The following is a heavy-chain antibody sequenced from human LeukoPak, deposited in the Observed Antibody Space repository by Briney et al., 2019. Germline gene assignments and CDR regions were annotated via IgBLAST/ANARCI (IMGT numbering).Heavy chain of an antibody. CDR3: ARSWGGSYWYFDL. Sequence: SETLSLTCAVYGGSFSGYYWSWIRQPPGKGLEWIGEINHSGSTNYDPSLKSRVTISVDTSKNQFSLKLSSVTAADTAVYYCARSWGGSYWYFDLWGRGTLVTVSS. J-gene: IGHJ2*01. CDR1: GGSFSGYY. V-gene: IGHV4-34*01. D-gene: IGHD2-21*01. CDR2: INHSGST.